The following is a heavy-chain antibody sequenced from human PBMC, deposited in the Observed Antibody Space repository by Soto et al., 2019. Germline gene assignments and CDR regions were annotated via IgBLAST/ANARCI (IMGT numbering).Heavy chain of an antibody. D-gene: IGHD3-22*01. CDR3: LGDYYDSSGYYYSRGAFDY. V-gene: IGHV4-39*01. CDR2: IYYSGST. Sequence: SETLSLTCTVSGGSISSSSYYWGWIRQPPGKGLEWIGSIYYSGSTYYNPSLKSRVTISVDTSKNQLSLKLSSVTAADTAVYYCLGDYYDSSGYYYSRGAFDYWGQGTLVTVSS. CDR1: GGSISSSSYY. J-gene: IGHJ4*02.